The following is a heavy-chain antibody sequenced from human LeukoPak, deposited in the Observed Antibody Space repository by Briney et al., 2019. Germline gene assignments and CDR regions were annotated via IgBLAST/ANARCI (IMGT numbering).Heavy chain of an antibody. CDR3: ARSNYDFWSGYLNWFDP. D-gene: IGHD3-3*01. Sequence: SETLSLTCAVSGYSISSGYYWGWIRQPPGKGLEWIGSIYHSGSTYYNPSLKRRVTISINTSKNQFSLKLSSVTAADTAVHYCARSNYDFWSGYLNWFDPWDQGILVTVSS. CDR2: IYHSGST. V-gene: IGHV4-38-2*01. J-gene: IGHJ5*02. CDR1: GYSISSGYY.